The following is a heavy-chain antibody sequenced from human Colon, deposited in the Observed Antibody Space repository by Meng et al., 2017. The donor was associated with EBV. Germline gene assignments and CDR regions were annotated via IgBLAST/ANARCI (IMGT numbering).Heavy chain of an antibody. CDR1: GGSFSGYY. D-gene: IGHD3-22*01. J-gene: IGHJ4*02. CDR2: INHSGST. CDR3: ARQAPYYFDSSGRFDY. V-gene: IGHV4-34*01. Sequence: QVQLQQWGAGLLKPSXXLSLTXAVYGGSFSGYYWSWIRQPPGKGLKWIGEINHSGSTNYNPSLKSRVTISVDTSKNQFSLKMRSVTAADTAVYYCARQAPYYFDSSGRFDYWGQGTLGTVSS.